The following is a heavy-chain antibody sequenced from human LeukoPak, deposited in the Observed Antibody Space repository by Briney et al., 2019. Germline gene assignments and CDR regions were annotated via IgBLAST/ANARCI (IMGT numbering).Heavy chain of an antibody. CDR3: ASITSRVWFGELSSYS. Sequence: GGSLRLSCAASGFTFSDYSMSWIRQAPGKGLGWVSYISSSSSYTKYADSVKGRFTISRDNAPNSLSLQMHTLSAAATAVYYCASITSRVWFGELSSYSSGHGTLGSVSS. V-gene: IGHV3-11*06. CDR2: ISSSSSYT. CDR1: GFTFSDYS. D-gene: IGHD3-10*01. J-gene: IGHJ5*01.